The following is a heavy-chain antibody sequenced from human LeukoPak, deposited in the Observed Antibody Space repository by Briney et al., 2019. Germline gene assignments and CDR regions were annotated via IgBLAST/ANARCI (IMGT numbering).Heavy chain of an antibody. J-gene: IGHJ4*02. CDR1: GFTLSTNA. V-gene: IGHV3-23*01. CDR2: ISGSGAST. CDR3: AKDVGKWESLHFFDY. Sequence: GGSLRLSCLTSGFTLSTNAMSWVRQAPGKGLEWISGISGSGASTYYADSVKGRFTISRDDSRNTLYLQVNSLRGDDTAVYYCAKDVGKWESLHFFDYWGQGTLVTVSS. D-gene: IGHD1-26*01.